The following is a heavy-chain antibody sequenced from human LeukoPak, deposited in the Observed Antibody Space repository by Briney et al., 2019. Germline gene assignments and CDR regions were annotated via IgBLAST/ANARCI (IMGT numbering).Heavy chain of an antibody. CDR1: GYTLTELS. Sequence: ASVKVSCKVSGYTLTELSMHWVRQAPGKGLEWMGGFDPEDGETIYAQKFQGRVTMTEDTSTDTAYMELSSLRSEDTAVYYCARAKYYDFWSGSGVYYYYGMDVWGQGTTVTVSS. D-gene: IGHD3-3*01. J-gene: IGHJ6*02. CDR3: ARAKYYDFWSGSGVYYYYGMDV. V-gene: IGHV1-24*01. CDR2: FDPEDGET.